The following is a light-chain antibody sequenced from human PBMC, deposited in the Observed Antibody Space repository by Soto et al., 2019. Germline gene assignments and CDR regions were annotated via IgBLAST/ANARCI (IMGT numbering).Light chain of an antibody. J-gene: IGKJ1*01. Sequence: EIVLTQSPGTLSLSPGERATLSCRASQSVSSSYLAWYQQKPGQAPRLLIYGASSRATGIPERFSGSGSGTDFTLTISRLEPEDFAVYYCQQYGSSTWTFGQGTKVDIK. CDR3: QQYGSSTWT. CDR2: GAS. V-gene: IGKV3-20*01. CDR1: QSVSSSY.